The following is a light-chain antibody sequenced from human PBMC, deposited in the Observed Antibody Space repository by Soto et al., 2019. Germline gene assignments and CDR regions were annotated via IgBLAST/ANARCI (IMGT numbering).Light chain of an antibody. Sequence: DIQMTQSPSSLSESVGDRDTITCRASQGISNYLAWYQQKPGKVPKLLIYAASTLQSGVPSRFSGSGSGTDFTLTISSLQPEDVATYYCQKYNSAPRAFGQGTRLEIK. CDR2: AAS. V-gene: IGKV1-27*01. CDR3: QKYNSAPRA. J-gene: IGKJ5*01. CDR1: QGISNY.